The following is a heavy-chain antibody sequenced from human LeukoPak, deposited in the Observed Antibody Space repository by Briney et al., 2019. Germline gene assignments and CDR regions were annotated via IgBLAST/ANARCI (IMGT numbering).Heavy chain of an antibody. D-gene: IGHD3-22*01. CDR3: TKTTYYYDSSGYRDY. CDR1: GFTVSSNY. CDR2: IYSGGST. V-gene: IGHV3-53*01. Sequence: GGSLRLSCAASGFTVSSNYMSWVRQAPGKGLEWVSVIYSGGSTYYADSVKGRFTISRDNSKNTLYLQMNSLRAEDTAVYYCTKTTYYYDSSGYRDYWGQGTLVTVSS. J-gene: IGHJ4*02.